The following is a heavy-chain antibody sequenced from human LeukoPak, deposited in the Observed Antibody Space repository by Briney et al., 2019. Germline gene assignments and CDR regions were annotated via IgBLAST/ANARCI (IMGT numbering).Heavy chain of an antibody. CDR1: GFTFSSYS. CDR2: ISSSSSYI. V-gene: IGHV3-21*01. J-gene: IGHJ4*02. Sequence: GSLRLSCAASGFTFSSYSMNWVRQAPGKGLEWVSSISSSSSYIYYADSVKGRFTISRDNAKNSLYLQMNSLRAEDTAVYYCARSYGDYGVFDYWGQGTLVTVSS. CDR3: ARSYGDYGVFDY. D-gene: IGHD4-17*01.